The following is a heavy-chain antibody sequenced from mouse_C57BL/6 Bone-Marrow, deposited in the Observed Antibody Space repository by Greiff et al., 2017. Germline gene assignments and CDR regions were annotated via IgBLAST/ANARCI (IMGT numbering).Heavy chain of an antibody. D-gene: IGHD2-4*01. CDR3: ARPYDYLCARDY. CDR2: INPGSGGT. J-gene: IGHJ4*01. CDR1: GYAFTNYL. V-gene: IGHV1-54*01. Sequence: QVQLQQSGAELVRPGTSVKVSCKASGYAFTNYLIEWVKQRPGQGLEWIGVINPGSGGTKYNEKFKGKATLTADKSSSTAYMQLSSLTSEDSAVYFCARPYDYLCARDYWGQGTSVTVSS.